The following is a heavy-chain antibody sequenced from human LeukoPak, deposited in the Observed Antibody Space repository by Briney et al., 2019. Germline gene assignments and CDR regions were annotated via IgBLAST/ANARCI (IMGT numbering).Heavy chain of an antibody. CDR1: GYTFTSYD. D-gene: IGHD4-17*01. CDR2: MNPNSGNT. Sequence: GASVKVSCKASGYTFTSYDINWVRQATGQGLEWMGWMNPNSGNTGYAQKFQGRVTITRNTPISTSYRELSSLRSEDTVVYYCARVYGDYYYYYMDVCGKGTTVTVSS. J-gene: IGHJ6*03. V-gene: IGHV1-8*03. CDR3: ARVYGDYYYYYMDV.